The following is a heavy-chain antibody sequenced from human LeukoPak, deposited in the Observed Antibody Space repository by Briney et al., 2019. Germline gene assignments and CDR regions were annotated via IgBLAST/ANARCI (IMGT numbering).Heavy chain of an antibody. J-gene: IGHJ3*02. V-gene: IGHV3-49*04. Sequence: GGSLRLSCTGFGFTFREYAVSWVRQAPGKGLECIGFIRSKVYGGTTEYAASVKGRFTISRDDSKSIAYLQMNSLKTEDTAVYYCTRDPYYFDSSGYYHHAFDIWGQGTMVAVSP. D-gene: IGHD3-22*01. CDR2: IRSKVYGGTT. CDR1: GFTFREYA. CDR3: TRDPYYFDSSGYYHHAFDI.